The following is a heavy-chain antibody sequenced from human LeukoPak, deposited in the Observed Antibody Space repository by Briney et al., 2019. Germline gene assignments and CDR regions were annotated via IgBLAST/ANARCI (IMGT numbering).Heavy chain of an antibody. CDR3: ARDRDWFDP. J-gene: IGHJ5*02. CDR2: IYYSGST. CDR1: GGSISSYY. V-gene: IGHV4-59*01. Sequence: PSETLSLTCTVSGGSISSYYWSWIRQPPGKGLEWIGYIYYSGSTNYNPSLKNRVTISVDTSKNQFSLKLSSVTAADTAVYYCARDRDWFDPWGQGTLVTVSS.